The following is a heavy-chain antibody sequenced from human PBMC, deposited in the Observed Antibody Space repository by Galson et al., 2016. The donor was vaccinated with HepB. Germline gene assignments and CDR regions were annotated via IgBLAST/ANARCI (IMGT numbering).Heavy chain of an antibody. V-gene: IGHV4-4*02. CDR2: IYQTGTA. J-gene: IGHJ4*02. Sequence: SETLSLTCAVSGATISNDYWWSWVRQSPEKGFEWLGEIYQTGTANYNPSFTRRATISVDTSKNEISLRLDSVTAADPAVYYCARGTLGTTATMAFDYWGQGTPVSVSS. CDR1: GATISNDYW. D-gene: IGHD1-26*01. CDR3: ARGTLGTTATMAFDY.